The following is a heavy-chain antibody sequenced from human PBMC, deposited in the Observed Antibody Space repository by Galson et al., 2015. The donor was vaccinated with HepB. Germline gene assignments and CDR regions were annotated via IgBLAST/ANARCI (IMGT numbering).Heavy chain of an antibody. CDR2: ISSNGGST. V-gene: IGHV3-64D*06. CDR3: VKGLRSGSYPGAYYFDY. J-gene: IGHJ4*02. D-gene: IGHD1-26*01. CDR1: GFTFSSYA. Sequence: SLRLSCAASGFTFSSYAMHWVRQAPGKGLEYVSAISSNGGSTYYADSVKGRFTISRDNSKNTLYLQMSSLRAEDTAVYYCVKGLRSGSYPGAYYFDYWGQGTLVTVSS.